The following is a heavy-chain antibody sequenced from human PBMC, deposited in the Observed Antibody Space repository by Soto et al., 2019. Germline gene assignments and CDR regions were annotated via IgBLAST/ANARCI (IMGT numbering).Heavy chain of an antibody. CDR3: ARELLFYDSDGFSWDDALDI. CDR1: GGSLSSSAYS. D-gene: IGHD3-22*01. Sequence: SETLSLTCAVSGGSLSSSAYSWSWIRHAPGKGLEWIGFIYQSGSTHYNPSLKGRVTMSLDRPKNQFSLKLSSVTAADTAVYYCARELLFYDSDGFSWDDALDIWGQGTMVTVSS. CDR2: IYQSGST. V-gene: IGHV4-30-2*01. J-gene: IGHJ3*02.